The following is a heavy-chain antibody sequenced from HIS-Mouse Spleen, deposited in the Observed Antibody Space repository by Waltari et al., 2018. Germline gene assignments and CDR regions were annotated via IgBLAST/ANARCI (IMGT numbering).Heavy chain of an antibody. J-gene: IGHJ4*02. D-gene: IGHD6-19*01. CDR2: IDWDDDK. Sequence: QVTLRESGPALVKPTQTLTLTCTFSGFSLSTSGMCVSWIRQPPGKALEWLARIDWDDDKYHSKILKTRITHSKETAKNQVVLTMTNRDPVDKATYYCARIAEGYSSGWYAFDYWGQGTLVTVSS. CDR1: GFSLSTSGMC. CDR3: ARIAEGYSSGWYAFDY. V-gene: IGHV2-70*15.